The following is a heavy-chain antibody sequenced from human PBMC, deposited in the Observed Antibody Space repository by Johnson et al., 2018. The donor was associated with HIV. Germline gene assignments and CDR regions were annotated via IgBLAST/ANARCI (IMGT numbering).Heavy chain of an antibody. D-gene: IGHD3-3*01. Sequence: VQLVESGGGVVQPGRSLRLSCAASGFTFSSYAMYWVSGISWNSGSVDYVDSVKGRFTISRDNAKNSLYLQMNSLRAEDTALYYCARDQRLIGYNFWSGYHVYAFDIWGQGTMVTVSS. J-gene: IGHJ3*02. CDR3: ARDQRLIGYNFWSGYHVYAFDI. CDR2: ISWNSGSV. V-gene: IGHV3-9*01. CDR1: GFTFSSYA.